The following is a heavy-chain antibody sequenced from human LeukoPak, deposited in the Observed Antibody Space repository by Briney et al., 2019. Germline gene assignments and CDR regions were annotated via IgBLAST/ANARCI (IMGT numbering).Heavy chain of an antibody. J-gene: IGHJ4*02. V-gene: IGHV4-30-2*01. D-gene: IGHD2-2*01. Sequence: SETLSLTCAVSGGSISSGGYSWSWIRQPPGKGLEWIGYIYHSGSTYYNPSLKSRVTISVDRSKNQFSLKLSSVTAADTAVYYCARHPQCSTSSCSFYGFDYWGQGTLVTVSS. CDR2: IYHSGST. CDR1: GGSISSGGYS. CDR3: ARHPQCSTSSCSFYGFDY.